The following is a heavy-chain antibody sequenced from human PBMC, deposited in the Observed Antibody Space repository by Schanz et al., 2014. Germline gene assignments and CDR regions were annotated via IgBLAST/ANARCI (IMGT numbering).Heavy chain of an antibody. CDR1: GFSFSSYA. CDR3: ARGPSTGAFDI. V-gene: IGHV3-23*01. CDR2: MNESHSTI. Sequence: EVQLLESGGGLVEPGGSLRLSCAASGFSFSSYAMGWVRQARGKGLEWVSAMNESHSTIYYADSVRGRFTISRDNAENTLFLQMNSLRAEDTAVYFCARGPSTGAFDIWGQGTMVTVSS. J-gene: IGHJ3*02.